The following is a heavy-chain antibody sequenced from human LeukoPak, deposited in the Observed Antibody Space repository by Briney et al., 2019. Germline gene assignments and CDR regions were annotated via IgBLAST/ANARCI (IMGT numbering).Heavy chain of an antibody. CDR3: ARRITMVRGDYGAFDI. V-gene: IGHV3-20*04. CDR2: TNWNGGST. Sequence: GGSLRLSCAASGFTFDDYGMSWVRQAPGKGLEWVSGTNWNGGSTGYADSVKGRFTISRDNAKNSLYLQMNSLRAEDTALYYCARRITMVRGDYGAFDIWGQGTMVTVSS. D-gene: IGHD3-10*01. J-gene: IGHJ3*02. CDR1: GFTFDDYG.